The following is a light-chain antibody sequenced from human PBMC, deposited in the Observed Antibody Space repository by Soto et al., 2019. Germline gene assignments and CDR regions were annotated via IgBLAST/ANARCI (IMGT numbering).Light chain of an antibody. CDR1: SSNIGRNT. CDR2: SNN. Sequence: QSVLTQPPSASGTPGQRVTISCSGSSSNIGRNTVNWYQQLPGTAPKLLIYSNNQRPSGVPDRFSASKSGTSASLAVSGLQSEDEADYYCAAWVDSLNGWVFGGGTKVTVL. CDR3: AAWVDSLNGWV. V-gene: IGLV1-44*01. J-gene: IGLJ3*02.